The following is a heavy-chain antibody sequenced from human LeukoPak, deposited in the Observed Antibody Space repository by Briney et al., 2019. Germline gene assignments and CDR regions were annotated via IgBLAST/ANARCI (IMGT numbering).Heavy chain of an antibody. CDR3: ATGDYYDSSGYYVY. CDR1: GFTFSDYY. Sequence: PGGSLRLSCAASGFTFSDYYMSWIRQPPGKGLEWIGEINHSGSTNYNPSLKSRVTISVDTSKNQFSLKLSSVTAADTAVYYCATGDYYDSSGYYVYWGQGTLVTVSS. J-gene: IGHJ4*02. CDR2: INHSGST. D-gene: IGHD3-22*01. V-gene: IGHV4-34*08.